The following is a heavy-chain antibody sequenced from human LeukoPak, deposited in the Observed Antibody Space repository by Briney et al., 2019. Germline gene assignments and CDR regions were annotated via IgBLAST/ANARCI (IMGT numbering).Heavy chain of an antibody. J-gene: IGHJ3*02. D-gene: IGHD5-24*01. V-gene: IGHV1-69*13. CDR2: FIPIFGTA. CDR3: ARVRDGYGSLDAFDI. Sequence: ASVKVSCKASGGTFSSYAISWVRQAPGQGLEWMGGFIPIFGTANYAQKFQGRVTITADESTSTAYMELSSLRSEDTAVYYCARVRDGYGSLDAFDIWGQGTMVTVSS. CDR1: GGTFSSYA.